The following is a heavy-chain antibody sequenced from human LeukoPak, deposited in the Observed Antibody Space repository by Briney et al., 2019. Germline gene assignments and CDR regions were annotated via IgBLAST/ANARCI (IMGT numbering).Heavy chain of an antibody. D-gene: IGHD4-17*01. V-gene: IGHV4-30-2*01. CDR2: IYHSGST. Sequence: SETLSLTCAVSGGSISSGGYSWSWIRQPPGKGLEWIGYIYHSGSTYYNPSLKSRVTISVDRSKNQFSLKLSSVTAADTAVYYCARLYDGDYPYYFDYWGQGTLVTVSS. CDR3: ARLYDGDYPYYFDY. J-gene: IGHJ4*02. CDR1: GGSISSGGYS.